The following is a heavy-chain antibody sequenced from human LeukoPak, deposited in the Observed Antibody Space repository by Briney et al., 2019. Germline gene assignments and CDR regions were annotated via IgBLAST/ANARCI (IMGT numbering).Heavy chain of an antibody. Sequence: GGSLRLSCAASGFTFDDYAMHWVRQAPGKGLEWVSGIRWNSGSIGYADSVRGRFTISRDNAKNSLYLQMNSLRAEDTALYYCAKEKNGMDVWGQGTTVTVSS. CDR2: IRWNSGSI. V-gene: IGHV3-9*01. CDR1: GFTFDDYA. J-gene: IGHJ6*02. CDR3: AKEKNGMDV.